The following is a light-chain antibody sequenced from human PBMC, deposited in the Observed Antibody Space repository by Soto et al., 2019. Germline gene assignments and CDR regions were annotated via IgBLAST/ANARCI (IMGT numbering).Light chain of an antibody. J-gene: IGKJ1*01. CDR2: GAS. V-gene: IGKV1-27*01. CDR1: QDISHF. Sequence: DIQLTQSPSSLSASVGDRVTFTCRASQDISHFLAWYQQRPGEVPRLLIYGASTLQSGVSSRFSGSGFGTDFTLTIASLQPEDVATYYCQKYNKDSPATFGQGTKVDIK. CDR3: QKYNKDSPAT.